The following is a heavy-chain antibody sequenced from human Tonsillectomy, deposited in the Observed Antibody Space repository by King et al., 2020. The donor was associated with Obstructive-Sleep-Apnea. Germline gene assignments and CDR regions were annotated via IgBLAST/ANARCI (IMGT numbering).Heavy chain of an antibody. CDR2: IHYSGAT. CDR1: GDSISSSSYY. Sequence: QLQESGPGLVKPSETLSLTCTVSGDSISSSSYYWGWIRQPPGKGLEWIGSIHYSGATYYNPSLKSRVTILVVTSKNQLSLKLSSVTAADTAVYYCASYCSSTSCATPQYYYYYYGMDVWGQGTTVTVSS. J-gene: IGHJ6*02. V-gene: IGHV4-39*07. CDR3: ASYCSSTSCATPQYYYYYYGMDV. D-gene: IGHD2-2*01.